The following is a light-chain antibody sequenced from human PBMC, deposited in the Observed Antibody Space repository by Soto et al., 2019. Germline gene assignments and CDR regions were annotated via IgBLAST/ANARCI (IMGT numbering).Light chain of an antibody. Sequence: DIQMTQSPSTLSGFVGDRVTITCRASQSISSWLAWYQHKPGKAPKLLIYDASNLDSGVPSRFSGSGSGTEFSLTISNLQPDDCATYYCQQYENYWTFGQGTKVDIK. CDR1: QSISSW. CDR2: DAS. CDR3: QQYENYWT. J-gene: IGKJ1*01. V-gene: IGKV1-5*01.